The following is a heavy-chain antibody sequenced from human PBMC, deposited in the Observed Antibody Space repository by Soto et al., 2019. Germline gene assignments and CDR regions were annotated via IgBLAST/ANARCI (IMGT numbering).Heavy chain of an antibody. V-gene: IGHV4-59*08. J-gene: IGHJ4*02. CDR3: ARGLGMATIVRGEIYPFDY. CDR1: GGSISSYY. CDR2: IYYSGST. D-gene: IGHD5-12*01. Sequence: SETLSLTCTVSGGSISSYYWSWIRQPPGKGLEWIGYIYYSGSTNYNPSLKSRVTISVDTSKNHFSMKLSSVTAADTAVYYCARGLGMATIVRGEIYPFDYWGQGTLVTVS.